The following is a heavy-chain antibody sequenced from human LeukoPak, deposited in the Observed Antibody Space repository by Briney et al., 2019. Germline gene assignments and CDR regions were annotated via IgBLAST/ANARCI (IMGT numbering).Heavy chain of an antibody. J-gene: IGHJ5*02. CDR3: ARGTPYNP. CDR1: GASIDSGRYY. V-gene: IGHV4-39*07. Sequence: SETLSHTCTVSGASIDSGRYYWGWIRQPPGKGLEWIGSIHYSGTTYYNPSLKSRVTILIDTSNNQFSLKLSSVTAADTAVYYCARGTPYNPWGQGTLVTVSS. CDR2: IHYSGTT. D-gene: IGHD4-11*01.